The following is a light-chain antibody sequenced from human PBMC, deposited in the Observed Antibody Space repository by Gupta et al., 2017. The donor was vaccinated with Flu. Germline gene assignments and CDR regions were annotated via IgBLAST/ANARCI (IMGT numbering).Light chain of an antibody. CDR3: QQRGNWPYT. Sequence: IVFPQSLATLSSSPREGATLSCTASQSVSSYLAWYQQKPGQAPRLLIYEASNRATGIPARFSGSGSGTDFTLTISSVEPEDFALYYCQQRGNWPYTFGQGTKLEIK. CDR2: EAS. J-gene: IGKJ2*01. CDR1: QSVSSY. V-gene: IGKV3-11*01.